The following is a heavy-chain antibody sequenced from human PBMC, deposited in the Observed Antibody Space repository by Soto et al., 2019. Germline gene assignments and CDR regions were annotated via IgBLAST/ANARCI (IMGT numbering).Heavy chain of an antibody. CDR2: INHSGST. CDR1: GGSFSGYY. J-gene: IGHJ6*02. CDR3: ARYVGSGTPYYYSGMDV. Sequence: SETLSLTCAVYGGSFSGYYWSWIRQPPGKGLEWIGEINHSGSTNYNPSLKSRVTISVDTSKNQFSLKLSSVTAADTAVYYCARYVGSGTPYYYSGMDVWGQGTTVTVS. D-gene: IGHD1-1*01. V-gene: IGHV4-34*01.